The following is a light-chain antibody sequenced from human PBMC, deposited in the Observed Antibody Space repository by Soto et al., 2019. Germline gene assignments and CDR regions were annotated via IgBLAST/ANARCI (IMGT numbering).Light chain of an antibody. CDR1: QSVSSN. J-gene: IGKJ4*01. CDR3: QKYNNWPLT. Sequence: EIVMRQSPATLSVSPGERSTLSRRASQSVSSNLAWYQQKPGQATRLLIYGASTRATGIPARFSGSGSGTEFTLTISSLQSEEFAVYYCQKYNNWPLTVGGGNKVGIK. V-gene: IGKV3D-15*01. CDR2: GAS.